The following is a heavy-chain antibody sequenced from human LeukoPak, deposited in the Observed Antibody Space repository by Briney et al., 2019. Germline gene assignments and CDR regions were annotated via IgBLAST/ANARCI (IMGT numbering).Heavy chain of an antibody. D-gene: IGHD1-26*01. CDR1: GFTFSGFW. CDR2: INSDGSEG. Sequence: GKSLRLSCAVSGFTFSGFWMSWSRQAPGKGLEWVASINSDGSEGYYADVVKGRFTISRDNAKNSLYLQINSLRAEDTAVYYCARGRSWELLSWGQGTLVTVSS. V-gene: IGHV3-7*01. CDR3: ARGRSWELLS. J-gene: IGHJ4*02.